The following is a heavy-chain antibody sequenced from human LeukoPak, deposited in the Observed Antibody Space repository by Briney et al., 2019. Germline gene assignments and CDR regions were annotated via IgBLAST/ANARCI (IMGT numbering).Heavy chain of an antibody. D-gene: IGHD3-22*01. CDR1: GFTFSGYS. J-gene: IGHJ4*02. CDR3: AREVSEGFDF. V-gene: IGHV3-21*01. Sequence: GGSLRLSCTASGFTFSGYSMNWIRQAPGKRLEWVSSFGTRSTSIYHAGSVKGRFAISRDNAKNSLYLQMNSLRAEDTAVYYCAREVSEGFDFWGQGTLVTVSS. CDR2: FGTRSTSI.